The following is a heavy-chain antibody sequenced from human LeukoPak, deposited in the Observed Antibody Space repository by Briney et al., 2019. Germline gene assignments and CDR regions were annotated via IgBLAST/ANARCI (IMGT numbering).Heavy chain of an antibody. Sequence: SETLSLTCTVSGGSISSYYWSWIRQPPGKGLEWIGYIYYSGSTKYNPSLKGRVTISVDTSKNQFSLKLSSVTAADTAVYYCARDRDAFDIWGQGTMVTVSS. V-gene: IGHV4-59*01. CDR3: ARDRDAFDI. J-gene: IGHJ3*02. CDR1: GGSISSYY. CDR2: IYYSGST.